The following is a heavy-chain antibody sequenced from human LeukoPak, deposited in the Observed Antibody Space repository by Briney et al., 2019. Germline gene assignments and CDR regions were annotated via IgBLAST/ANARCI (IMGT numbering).Heavy chain of an antibody. CDR1: GFSFSTYV. Sequence: GGSLRLSCAASGFSFSTYVMHWVRQAPGKGLEWVAVISYDGGNKYYADSVKGRFTISRDNSKNTLYLQMNSLRAEDTAMYYCAKDPATMVRGVPTYFDYWGQGTLVTVSS. V-gene: IGHV3-30*04. D-gene: IGHD3-10*01. CDR3: AKDPATMVRGVPTYFDY. CDR2: ISYDGGNK. J-gene: IGHJ4*02.